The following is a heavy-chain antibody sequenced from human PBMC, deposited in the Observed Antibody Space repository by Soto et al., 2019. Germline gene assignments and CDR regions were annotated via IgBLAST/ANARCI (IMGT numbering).Heavy chain of an antibody. J-gene: IGHJ6*02. Sequence: PSETLSLTCAVYGGSFSGYYWSWIRQPPGKGLEWIGEINHSGSTNYNPSLKSRVTISVDTSKNQFSLKLSSVTAADTAVYYCARIGSGWYGGMYYYGMDVWGQGTMVTVSS. CDR2: INHSGST. D-gene: IGHD6-19*01. CDR3: ARIGSGWYGGMYYYGMDV. CDR1: GGSFSGYY. V-gene: IGHV4-34*01.